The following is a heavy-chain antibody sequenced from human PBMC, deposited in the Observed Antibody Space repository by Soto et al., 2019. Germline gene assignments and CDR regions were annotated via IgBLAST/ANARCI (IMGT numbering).Heavy chain of an antibody. J-gene: IGHJ5*02. V-gene: IGHV3-11*01. Sequence: QVQLVESGGGLVKPGGSLRLSCAASGFTFNDYYMSWIRQAPGKGLEWVSYISSGGYTIFYADSVKGRFTISRDNAKNSLYLQMSSLRAEDTAVYYCVRGDYGDYFNWFDPWGQGTLVTVSS. CDR3: VRGDYGDYFNWFDP. CDR2: ISSGGYTI. D-gene: IGHD4-17*01. CDR1: GFTFNDYY.